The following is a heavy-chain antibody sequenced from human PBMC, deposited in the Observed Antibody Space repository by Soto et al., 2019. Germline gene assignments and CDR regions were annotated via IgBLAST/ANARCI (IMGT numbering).Heavy chain of an antibody. V-gene: IGHV3-48*02. CDR1: GFTFSSYS. CDR2: ISSSSSTI. D-gene: IGHD4-17*01. J-gene: IGHJ4*02. Sequence: EVQLVESGGGLVQPGGSLRLSCAASGFTFSSYSMNWVRQAPGKGLEWVSYISSSSSTIYYADSVKGRFTISRDNAKNSLYLQMNSLRDDDTAVYYCAFCGTRFDYWGQGTLVTVSS. CDR3: AFCGTRFDY.